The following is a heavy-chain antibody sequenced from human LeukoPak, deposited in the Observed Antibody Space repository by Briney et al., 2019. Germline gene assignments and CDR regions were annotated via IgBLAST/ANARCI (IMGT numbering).Heavy chain of an antibody. CDR2: IYYSGST. J-gene: IGHJ3*02. V-gene: IGHV4-34*01. CDR3: ARDRITMVRGVITSDAFDI. D-gene: IGHD3-10*01. Sequence: PSETLSLTCAVYGGSFSGYYWSWIRQPPGKGLEWIGSIYYSGSTYYNPSLKSRVTISVDTSKNQFSLKLSSVTAADTAVYYCARDRITMVRGVITSDAFDIWGQGTMVTVSS. CDR1: GGSFSGYY.